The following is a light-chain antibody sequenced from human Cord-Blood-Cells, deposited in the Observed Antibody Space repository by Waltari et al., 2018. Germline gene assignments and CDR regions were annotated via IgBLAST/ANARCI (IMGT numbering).Light chain of an antibody. J-gene: IGKJ3*01. CDR3: QQYGSSLLT. CDR1: QSVSSSY. V-gene: IGKV3-20*01. CDR2: GAS. Sequence: EIVLTQSPGTLSLSQGERATLSCRASQSVSSSYLAWYQQKPGQAPRLLIYGASSRATGIPDRFSGSGSGTDFTLTINRLEPEDFAVYYCQQYGSSLLTFGPGTKVDIK.